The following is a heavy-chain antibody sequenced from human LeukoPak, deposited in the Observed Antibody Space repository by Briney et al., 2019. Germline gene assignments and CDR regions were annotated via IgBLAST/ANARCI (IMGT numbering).Heavy chain of an antibody. V-gene: IGHV1-69*05. CDR2: IIPIFGTT. Sequence: SVKVSCTASGGTFSSHAISWVRQAPGQGLEWVGGIIPIFGTTNYAQKFQGRVTITTDESTSTGYMELRSLRSDDTAVYYCARGDSGYDYGFDNWGQGTLVTVSS. J-gene: IGHJ4*02. CDR3: ARGDSGYDYGFDN. CDR1: GGTFSSHA. D-gene: IGHD5-12*01.